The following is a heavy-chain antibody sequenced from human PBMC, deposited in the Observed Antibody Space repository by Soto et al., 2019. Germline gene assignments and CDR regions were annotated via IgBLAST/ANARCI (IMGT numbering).Heavy chain of an antibody. CDR2: ISAYNGNT. CDR1: GYTFSSYG. CDR3: ARSIAAAVDLDY. D-gene: IGHD6-13*01. Sequence: QVQLVQSGAEVKKPGASVKVSCKASGYTFSSYGISWVRQAPGQGLEWMGWISAYNGNTNYAQKPQGRVTMTTDPSTGTAHNEVRSLRSDDTAVYYCARSIAAAVDLDYWGQGTLVTVSS. V-gene: IGHV1-18*01. J-gene: IGHJ4*02.